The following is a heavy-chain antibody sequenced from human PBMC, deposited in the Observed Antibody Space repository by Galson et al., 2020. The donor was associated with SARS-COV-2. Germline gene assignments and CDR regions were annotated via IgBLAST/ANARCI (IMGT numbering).Heavy chain of an antibody. CDR1: GFTFSRYG. CDR2: TSATT. CDR3: AKDFVRGIGYMDV. J-gene: IGHJ6*03. D-gene: IGHD3-10*02. Sequence: GESLKISCVASGFTFSRYGMSWVRQAPGQGLEWVATTSATTYYADSVRRRFIISSDDSNNILYLQMNGLSADDTAVYYCAKDFVRGIGYMDVWGPGTTVTVSS. V-gene: IGHV3-23*01.